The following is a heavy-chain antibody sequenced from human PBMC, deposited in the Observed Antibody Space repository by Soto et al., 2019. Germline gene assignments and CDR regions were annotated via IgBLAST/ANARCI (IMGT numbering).Heavy chain of an antibody. J-gene: IGHJ4*02. D-gene: IGHD2-8*01. Sequence: QVQLQESGPGLVKPSQTLSLTCTVSGGSISSGGYYWSWIRQHPGKGLEWIGYIYYSGSTYYNPSLTSRGTISVDTSKNRFYLKLSSVTAADTAVYYCARGREGYCTNCVCYAGSLDYWGQGTLVTVSS. CDR2: IYYSGST. V-gene: IGHV4-31*03. CDR1: GGSISSGGYY. CDR3: ARGREGYCTNCVCYAGSLDY.